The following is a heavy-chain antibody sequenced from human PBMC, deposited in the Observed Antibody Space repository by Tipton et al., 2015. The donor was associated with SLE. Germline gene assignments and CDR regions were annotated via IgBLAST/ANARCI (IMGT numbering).Heavy chain of an antibody. V-gene: IGHV4-59*12. J-gene: IGHJ4*02. CDR1: GVSINTFH. CDR2: IDYRGST. D-gene: IGHD3-3*01. CDR3: VRDFWSGYGFFDS. Sequence: TLSLTCTVSGVSINTFHWSWFRQPPGKGLEWIGYIDYRGSTNYNPSLKSRVILSVDTSNNQFSLRLSSVTAADTAVYYCVRDFWSGYGFFDSWGQGTLVTVSS.